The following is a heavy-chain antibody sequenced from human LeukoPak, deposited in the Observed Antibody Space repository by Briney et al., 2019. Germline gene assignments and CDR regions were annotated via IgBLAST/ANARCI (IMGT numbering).Heavy chain of an antibody. J-gene: IGHJ4*02. CDR3: ARSRLRPVVVVTEG. Sequence: SETLSLTCTVSGGSISSSSYYWGWIRQPPGKGLEWIGSIYYSGSTYYNPSLKSRVTISVDTSKNQFSLRLSSVTAADTAVYYCARSRLRPVVVVTEGWGQGTLVTVSS. CDR2: IYYSGST. D-gene: IGHD2-21*02. CDR1: GGSISSSSYY. V-gene: IGHV4-39*01.